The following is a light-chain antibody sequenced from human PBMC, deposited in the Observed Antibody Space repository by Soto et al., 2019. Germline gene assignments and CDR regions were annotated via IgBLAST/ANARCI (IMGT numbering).Light chain of an antibody. Sequence: EVVLTQSPATLSLSPGERATLSCRASESIGNYLAWYQQKLGQAPKLLIYDASHRAIGIPGRFSGDGSGTDFTLTIRSLEPEDFAVYYCQLRIDLPPRLTFGGGTKVEIK. J-gene: IGKJ4*01. CDR1: ESIGNY. CDR3: QLRIDLPPRLT. V-gene: IGKV3-11*01. CDR2: DAS.